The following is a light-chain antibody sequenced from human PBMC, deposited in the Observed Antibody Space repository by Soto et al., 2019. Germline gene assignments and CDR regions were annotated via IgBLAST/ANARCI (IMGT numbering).Light chain of an antibody. CDR3: MQALQTPLT. CDR1: QSLLHSNGYNY. J-gene: IGKJ4*01. Sequence: DIVMTQSPLSLPVTPGEPASIPCRSSQSLLHSNGYNYLDWYMQKPGQSPHLLIYLGSNRASGVPDRFSGSGSGTDFTLKISRGEAEDVGVYYCMQALQTPLTFGGGTKVDIK. CDR2: LGS. V-gene: IGKV2-28*01.